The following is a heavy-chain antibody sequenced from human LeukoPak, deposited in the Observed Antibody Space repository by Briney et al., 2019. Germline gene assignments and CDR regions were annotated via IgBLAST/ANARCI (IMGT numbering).Heavy chain of an antibody. CDR1: GFTFSSYA. CDR2: ISYDGSNK. CDR3: ASSVLLWFGDSSNHAFDI. D-gene: IGHD3-10*01. J-gene: IGHJ3*02. V-gene: IGHV3-30-3*01. Sequence: GGSLRLSCAASGFTFSSYAMHWVRQAPGKGLEWVAVISYDGSNKYYADSVKGRFTISRDNSKNTLYLQMNSLRAENTAVYYCASSVLLWFGDSSNHAFDIWGQGTMVTVSS.